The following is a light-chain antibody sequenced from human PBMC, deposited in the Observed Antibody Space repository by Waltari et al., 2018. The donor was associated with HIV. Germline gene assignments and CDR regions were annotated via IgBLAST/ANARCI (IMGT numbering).Light chain of an antibody. CDR3: ATLDDSLNGPI. Sequence: QSVLTQSPSASGTPGQRVTISCSGGSSNIGSNGVDWYQQFPGPAPKLLIYSNNPRRSGVPDRFSGSKAGTSASLAISGLQSEDEATYYCATLDDSLNGPIFGGGTRLTVL. V-gene: IGLV1-44*01. J-gene: IGLJ2*01. CDR1: SSNIGSNG. CDR2: SNN.